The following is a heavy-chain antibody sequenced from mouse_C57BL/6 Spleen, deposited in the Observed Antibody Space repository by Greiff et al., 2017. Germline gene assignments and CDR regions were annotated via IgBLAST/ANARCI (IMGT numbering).Heavy chain of an antibody. D-gene: IGHD1-1*01. CDR2: INPYNGDT. CDR1: GYSFTGYF. J-gene: IGHJ1*03. Sequence: EVQLQQSGPELVKPGDSVKISCKASGYSFTGYFMNWVMQSHGKSLEWIGRINPYNGDTFYNQKFKGKATLTVDKSSSTAHMELRSLTSEDSAVYYCARSLYYGSRDYWYFDVWGTGTTVTVSS. CDR3: ARSLYYGSRDYWYFDV. V-gene: IGHV1-20*01.